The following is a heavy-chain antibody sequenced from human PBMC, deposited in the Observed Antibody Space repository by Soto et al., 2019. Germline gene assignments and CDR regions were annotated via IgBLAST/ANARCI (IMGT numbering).Heavy chain of an antibody. Sequence: QVQLVESGGGVVQPGRSLRLSCAASGFTFSSYGMHWVRQAPGKGLEWVAVIWYDGSNKYYADSVKGRFTISRDNSKNTLYLQRNSLRAEDTAVYYCAREGPTARYYYYGMDVWGQGTTVTVSS. CDR3: AREGPTARYYYYGMDV. J-gene: IGHJ6*02. D-gene: IGHD4-17*01. CDR1: GFTFSSYG. V-gene: IGHV3-33*01. CDR2: IWYDGSNK.